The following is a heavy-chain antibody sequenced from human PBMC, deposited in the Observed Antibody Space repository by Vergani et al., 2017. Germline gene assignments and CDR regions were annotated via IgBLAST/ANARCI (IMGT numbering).Heavy chain of an antibody. V-gene: IGHV2-5*02. CDR2: IYWDDDK. D-gene: IGHD6-13*01. CDR1: GFSLSTSGVG. J-gene: IGHJ5*02. CDR3: AHRPKAAGTFRWFDP. Sequence: QITLKESGPTLVKPTQTLTLTCTFSGFSLSTSGVGVGWIRQPPGKALEWLALIYWDDDKRYNPSLKSRLTITKEPSKNQVVLTMTNMDPVDTATYYCAHRPKAAGTFRWFDPWGQGTLVTVSS.